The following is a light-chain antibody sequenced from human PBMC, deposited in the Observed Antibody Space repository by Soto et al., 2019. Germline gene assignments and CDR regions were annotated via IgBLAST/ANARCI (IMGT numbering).Light chain of an antibody. CDR2: EVS. V-gene: IGLV2-18*01. J-gene: IGLJ1*01. CDR3: SLYTSSSTEV. Sequence: QSALTQPPSVSGSPGQSVTISCTGTSSDVGSYNRVSWYQQPPGTAPKLMIYEVSNRPSGVPDRFSGSKSGNMASLTISGLQAEDEADYYCSLYTSSSTEVFGTGTKVTVL. CDR1: SSDVGSYNR.